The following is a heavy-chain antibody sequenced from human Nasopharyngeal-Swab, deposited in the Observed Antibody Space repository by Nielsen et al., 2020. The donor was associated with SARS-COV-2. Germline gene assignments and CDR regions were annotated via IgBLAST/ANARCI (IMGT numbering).Heavy chain of an antibody. CDR2: INSDGSST. V-gene: IGHV3-74*01. CDR3: ARAWQQLADV. D-gene: IGHD6-13*01. J-gene: IGHJ6*03. CDR1: GFTFSSYW. Sequence: GESLKISCAASGFTFSSYWMHWVRQAPGKGLVWVSRINSDGSSTSYADSVKGRFTISRDNAKNTPYLQMNSLRAEDTAVYYCARAWQQLADVWGKGTTVTVS.